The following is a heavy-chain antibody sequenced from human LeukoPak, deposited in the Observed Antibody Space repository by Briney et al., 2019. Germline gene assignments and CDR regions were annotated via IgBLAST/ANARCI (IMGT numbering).Heavy chain of an antibody. Sequence: PGGSLRLSCAASGFTFSSYAMDWVRQGPGKGLEWVAVISYDGSNQHKADSVRGRFTISRDNSKNTLYLQMNSLRAEDTAVYYCARDLHGRYSYGYRHWGQGTLVTVSS. CDR1: GFTFSSYA. CDR3: ARDLHGRYSYGYRH. D-gene: IGHD5-18*01. J-gene: IGHJ4*02. V-gene: IGHV3-30*04. CDR2: ISYDGSNQ.